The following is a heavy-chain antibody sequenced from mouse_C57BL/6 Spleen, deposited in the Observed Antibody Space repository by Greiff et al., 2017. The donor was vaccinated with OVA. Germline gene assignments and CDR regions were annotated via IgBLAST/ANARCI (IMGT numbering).Heavy chain of an antibody. CDR1: GYTFTSYW. CDR2: IHPNSGST. D-gene: IGHD2-5*01. J-gene: IGHJ1*03. Sequence: QVQLQQPGAELVKPGASVKLSCKASGYTFTSYWMHWVKQRPGQGLEWIGMIHPNSGSTNYNEKFKSKATLTVDKSSSTAYMQLSSLTSEDSAVYYCARAVYSNYWYCDVWGTGTTVTVSS. V-gene: IGHV1-64*01. CDR3: ARAVYSNYWYCDV.